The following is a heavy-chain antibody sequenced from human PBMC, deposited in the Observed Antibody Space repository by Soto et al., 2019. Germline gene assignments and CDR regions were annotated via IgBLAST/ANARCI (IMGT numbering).Heavy chain of an antibody. CDR3: AKDRVPKYYYDSSGYLFRFDY. V-gene: IGHV3-23*01. CDR1: GFTFSSYA. Sequence: PGGSLRLSCAASGFTFSSYAMGWVRQAPGKGLEWVSAISGSGGSTYYADSVKGRFTISRDNSKNTLYLQMNSLRAEDTAVYYCAKDRVPKYYYDSSGYLFRFDYWGQGTLVTVSS. J-gene: IGHJ4*02. D-gene: IGHD3-22*01. CDR2: ISGSGGST.